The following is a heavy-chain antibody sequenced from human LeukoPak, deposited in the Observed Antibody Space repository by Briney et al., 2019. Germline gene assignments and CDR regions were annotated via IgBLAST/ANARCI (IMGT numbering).Heavy chain of an antibody. CDR1: GITFRSNA. CDR2: VTYDGSNK. J-gene: IGHJ6*03. V-gene: IGHV3-30-3*01. CDR3: ARDGRYSSSWHQYYYYMDV. Sequence: GGSLRLSCAASGITFRSNAMHWVRQAPGKGLEWVAVVTYDGSNKYYADSVKGRFTISRDNSKNTLYLQMNSLRAEDTAVYYCARDGRYSSSWHQYYYYMDVWGKGTTVTVSS. D-gene: IGHD6-13*01.